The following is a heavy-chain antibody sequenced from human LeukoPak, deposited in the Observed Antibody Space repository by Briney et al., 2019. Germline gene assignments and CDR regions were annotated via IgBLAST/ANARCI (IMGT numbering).Heavy chain of an antibody. CDR3: ARVGYSYGWDDAFDI. Sequence: GGSLRLSCAASGFIFSSHWMHWVRQAPEKGLVWVSRINSDGSSTSYADSVKGRFTISRDNAKNTLYLQMNSLRAEDTAVYYCARVGYSYGWDDAFDIWGQGTMVTVSS. CDR1: GFIFSSHW. CDR2: INSDGSST. J-gene: IGHJ3*02. V-gene: IGHV3-74*01. D-gene: IGHD5-18*01.